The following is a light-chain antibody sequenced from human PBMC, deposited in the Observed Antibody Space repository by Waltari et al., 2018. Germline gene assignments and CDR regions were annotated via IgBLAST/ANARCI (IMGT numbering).Light chain of an antibody. J-gene: IGKJ4*01. CDR1: QSVKNN. CDR3: QEYDTLPVT. CDR2: KAS. Sequence: TCRASQSVKNNLAWYQQKPGKAPKVLIHKASRLESGVPSRFSGSGYGTEFTLTISSLQSDDFATYYCQEYDTLPVTFGGGTKVEIK. V-gene: IGKV1-5*03.